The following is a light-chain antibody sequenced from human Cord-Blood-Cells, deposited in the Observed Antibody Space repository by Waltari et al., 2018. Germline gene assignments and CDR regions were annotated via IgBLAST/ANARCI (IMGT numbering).Light chain of an antibody. J-gene: IGLJ3*02. CDR1: SSDVDGYNY. CDR2: DVS. CDR3: SSYAVSNKLV. Sequence: QSALTQPPSASGSPGQSVTISCTGTSSDVDGYNYVSWYQHHPGKAPKLMIYDVSKRPSGVPDRFSGSKTGNTASLTVSGLQAEDEADYYCSSYAVSNKLVFGGGTKLTVL. V-gene: IGLV2-8*01.